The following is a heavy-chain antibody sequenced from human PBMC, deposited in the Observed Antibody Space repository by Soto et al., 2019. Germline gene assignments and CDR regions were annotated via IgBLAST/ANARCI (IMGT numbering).Heavy chain of an antibody. CDR3: ARDLDGLHDDTSGPFPRPG. D-gene: IGHD3-22*01. Sequence: SETLSLTCTVSGGSISSDDYYWSWIRQAPGRGLEWIGYIHSSGSICYNPSLKSRATMSIDTAGNQFSLKVSSVTVADTAVYYCARDLDGLHDDTSGPFPRPGWGQGTLVTVSS. J-gene: IGHJ4*02. V-gene: IGHV4-30-4*01. CDR1: GGSISSDDYY. CDR2: IHSSGSI.